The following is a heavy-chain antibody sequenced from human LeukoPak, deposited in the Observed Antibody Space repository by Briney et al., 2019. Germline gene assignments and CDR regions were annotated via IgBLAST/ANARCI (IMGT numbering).Heavy chain of an antibody. V-gene: IGHV4-59*08. CDR3: ARHFAYSSSSYFDY. D-gene: IGHD6-6*01. Sequence: PSETLSLTCSVSGGSVSNYYWSWIRQPPGKGLEWIGYVYYTGSTNYNPSLKSRVTMFEDKSKNQFSLRLYSVTVADTTVYYCARHFAYSSSSYFDYWGQGSLVTVSS. CDR2: VYYTGST. CDR1: GGSVSNYY. J-gene: IGHJ4*02.